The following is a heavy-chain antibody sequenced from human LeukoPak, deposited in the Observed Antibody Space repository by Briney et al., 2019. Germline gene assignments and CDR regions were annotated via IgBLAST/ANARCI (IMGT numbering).Heavy chain of an antibody. Sequence: GASVKVSCKASGYTFSDYYIHWVRQAPGQGLEWLGWINPSSGGTDYAHKFQGRVTMTRDTSFTTAYMELSRLKSDDTALYYCARDNAVGATMGYWGQGTLVTVSP. D-gene: IGHD1-26*01. CDR3: ARDNAVGATMGY. CDR2: INPSSGGT. J-gene: IGHJ4*02. V-gene: IGHV1-2*02. CDR1: GYTFSDYY.